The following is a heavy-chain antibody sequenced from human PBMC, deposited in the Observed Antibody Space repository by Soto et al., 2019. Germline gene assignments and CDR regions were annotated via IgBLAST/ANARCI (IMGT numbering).Heavy chain of an antibody. CDR3: ARHRRIRDGYNGGAFDI. V-gene: IGHV4-34*01. Sequence: SETLSLTCAVYGGSFSGYYWSWIRQPPGKGLEWIGEINHSGSTNYNPSLKSRVTISVDTSKNQFSLKLSSVTAADTAVYYCARHRRIRDGYNGGAFDIWGQGTMVTVSS. CDR1: GGSFSGYY. J-gene: IGHJ3*02. D-gene: IGHD2-8*01. CDR2: INHSGST.